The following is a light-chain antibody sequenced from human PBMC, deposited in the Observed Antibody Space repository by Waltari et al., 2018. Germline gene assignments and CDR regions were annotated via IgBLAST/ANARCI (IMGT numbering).Light chain of an antibody. CDR2: KAS. Sequence: DIQMTQSPSTLSASVGDRVTITCRASQHINTWVAWYQQKPGKAPKLLIYKASNLKSGAPSRFSGGGSGTEFTLYISSLQPDDFATYYCQQYDNYPETFGPGTTVDVK. CDR3: QQYDNYPET. CDR1: QHINTW. J-gene: IGKJ1*01. V-gene: IGKV1-5*03.